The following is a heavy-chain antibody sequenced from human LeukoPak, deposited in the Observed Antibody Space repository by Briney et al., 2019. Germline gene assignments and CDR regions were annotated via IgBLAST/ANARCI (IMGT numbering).Heavy chain of an antibody. CDR2: IYYTGST. D-gene: IGHD3-10*01. V-gene: IGHV4-59*12. J-gene: IGHJ5*02. Sequence: PSETLSLTCTVSGDSISRYHWSWIRQSPGKGLEWIAYIYYTGSTDYNPSLKSRVTMSVDTSKNQFSLKLSSVTAADTAVYYCARDRRKDLWSPFDPWGQGTLVTVSS. CDR3: ARDRRKDLWSPFDP. CDR1: GDSISRYH.